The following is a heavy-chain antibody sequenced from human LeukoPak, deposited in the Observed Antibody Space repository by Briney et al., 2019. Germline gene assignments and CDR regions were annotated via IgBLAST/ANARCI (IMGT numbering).Heavy chain of an antibody. CDR1: GGSISSYY. Sequence: SETLSLTCTVSGGSISSYYWSWIRQPPGKGLEWIGYSYYGGSTTCNPSLKSRVTISLDTSKNQFSLRLTPVTAADTAVYYCARNGGGYSYEAWGQGTLVTVSS. J-gene: IGHJ4*02. V-gene: IGHV4-59*08. CDR3: ARNGGGYSYEA. D-gene: IGHD5-18*01. CDR2: SYYGGST.